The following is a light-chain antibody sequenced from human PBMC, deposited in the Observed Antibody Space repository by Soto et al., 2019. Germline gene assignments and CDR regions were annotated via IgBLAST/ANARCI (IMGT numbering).Light chain of an antibody. V-gene: IGKV3-15*01. J-gene: IGKJ5*01. CDR2: GAS. CDR1: QSVSGI. Sequence: EIVMTQSPATLSVSPGERATLSCRASQSVSGILAWYQQKPGQAPRLLIYGASTRATGIPARFSGSGSGTDFTLTISSLHSEDFALYYCQQYNNSPPTFGQGTRLEIK. CDR3: QQYNNSPPT.